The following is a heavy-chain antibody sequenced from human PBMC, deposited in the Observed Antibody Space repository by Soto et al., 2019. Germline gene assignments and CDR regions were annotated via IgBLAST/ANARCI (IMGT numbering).Heavy chain of an antibody. J-gene: IGHJ4*02. V-gene: IGHV3-23*01. CDR2: ISGGDGSP. Sequence: GGSLRLSCAASGFIFRNHVLNWVRQAPGKGLEWVSAISGGDGSPSYADSVKGRFTISRDNSKNTLYLHMNSLRADDTAAYYCAKWHTYNYDSLAFSGFDCWGQGTQVTVSS. CDR1: GFIFRNHV. CDR3: AKWHTYNYDSLAFSGFDC. D-gene: IGHD3-16*01.